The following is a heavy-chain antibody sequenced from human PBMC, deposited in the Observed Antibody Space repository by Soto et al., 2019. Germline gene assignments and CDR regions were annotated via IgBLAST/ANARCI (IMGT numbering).Heavy chain of an antibody. CDR1: GGSISSGGYY. D-gene: IGHD2-15*01. CDR3: ARGVSGYCSGGSCGFNWFDP. CDR2: IYYSGST. V-gene: IGHV4-31*03. Sequence: QVQLQESGPGLVKPSQTLSLTCTVSGGSISSGGYYWSWIRQHPGKGLEWIGYIYYSGSTYYNPSLKSRVTISVDTSKNQFSLKLSSVTAADTAVYYCARGVSGYCSGGSCGFNWFDPWGQGTLVTVSS. J-gene: IGHJ5*02.